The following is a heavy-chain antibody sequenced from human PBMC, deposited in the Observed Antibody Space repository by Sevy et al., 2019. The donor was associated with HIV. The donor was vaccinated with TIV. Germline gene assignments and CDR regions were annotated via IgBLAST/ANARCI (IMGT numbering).Heavy chain of an antibody. CDR3: AGGSVSGYYDY. J-gene: IGHJ4*02. CDR1: GGSFSGYY. Sequence: SETLSLTCAVYGGSFSGYYWSWIRQPPGKGLEWIGEINNSGSTNYNPSLKSRVTISVDTSKNQFSLKLSSVTAADTAVYYCAGGSVSGYYDYWGQGTLVTVSS. D-gene: IGHD3-22*01. V-gene: IGHV4-34*01. CDR2: INNSGST.